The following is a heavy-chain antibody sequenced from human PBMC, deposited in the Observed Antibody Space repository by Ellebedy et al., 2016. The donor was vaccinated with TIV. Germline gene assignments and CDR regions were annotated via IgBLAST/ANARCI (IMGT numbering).Heavy chain of an antibody. J-gene: IGHJ3*02. V-gene: IGHV3-48*02. CDR1: GFTFSSYS. D-gene: IGHD2-15*01. CDR2: ISSSSSTI. Sequence: GGSLRLXXAASGFTFSSYSMNWVRQAPGKGLEWVSYISSSSSTIYYADSVKGRFTISRDNAKNSLYLQMNSLRDEDTAVYYCARDHGAYCSGGSCPSELDIWGQGTMVTVSS. CDR3: ARDHGAYCSGGSCPSELDI.